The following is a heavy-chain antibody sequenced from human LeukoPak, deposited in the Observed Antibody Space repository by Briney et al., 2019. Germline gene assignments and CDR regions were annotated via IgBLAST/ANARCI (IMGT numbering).Heavy chain of an antibody. D-gene: IGHD2-15*01. Sequence: GGSLRLSCAASGFTVSSNYMSWVRQAPGTGLEWVSVIYSGGSTYYADSVKGRFTISRDNSKNTLYLQMNSLRAEDTAVYYCATNRYCSGGSCYPGYFDYWGQGTLVTVSS. V-gene: IGHV3-53*01. J-gene: IGHJ4*02. CDR3: ATNRYCSGGSCYPGYFDY. CDR1: GFTVSSNY. CDR2: IYSGGST.